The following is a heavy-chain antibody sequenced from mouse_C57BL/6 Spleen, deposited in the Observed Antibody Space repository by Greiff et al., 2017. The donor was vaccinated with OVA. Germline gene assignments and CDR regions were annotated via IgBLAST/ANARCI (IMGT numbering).Heavy chain of an antibody. J-gene: IGHJ3*01. V-gene: IGHV1-77*01. CDR1: GYTFTDYY. CDR3: ASSDGYNGAWFAY. CDR2: IGPGSGST. D-gene: IGHD2-3*01. Sequence: QVHVKQSGAELVKPGASVKISCKASGYTFTDYYINWVKQRPGQGLEWIGKIGPGSGSTYYNEKFKGKATLTADKSSSTAYMQLSSLTSEDSAVYFGASSDGYNGAWFAYWGQGTLVTVSA.